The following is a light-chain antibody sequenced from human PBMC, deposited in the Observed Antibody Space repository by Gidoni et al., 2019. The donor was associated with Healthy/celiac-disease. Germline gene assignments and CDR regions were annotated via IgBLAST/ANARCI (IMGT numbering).Light chain of an antibody. Sequence: DIQMTQSPSSLSASVGDRVTITCRASQSISSYLNWYQQKPGKAPKLLIYAAASLQSGVPSRFSGSGTGTDFTLTISSLQPEDFATYDCQQSYSTPQMYTFGQGTKLEIK. CDR1: QSISSY. J-gene: IGKJ2*01. CDR2: AAA. V-gene: IGKV1-39*01. CDR3: QQSYSTPQMYT.